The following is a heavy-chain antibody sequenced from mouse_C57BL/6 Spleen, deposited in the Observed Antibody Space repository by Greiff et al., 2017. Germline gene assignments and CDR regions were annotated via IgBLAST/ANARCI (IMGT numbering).Heavy chain of an antibody. CDR3: ARRTTVVDYYAMDY. J-gene: IGHJ4*01. V-gene: IGHV1-82*01. CDR2: IYPGDGDT. D-gene: IGHD1-1*01. CDR1: GYAFSSSW. Sequence: VQLQQSGPELVKPGASVKISCKASGYAFSSSWMNWVKQRPGKGLEWIGRIYPGDGDTNYNGKFKGKATLTADKSSSTAYMQLSSLTSEDSAVYFCARRTTVVDYYAMDYWGQGTSVTVSS.